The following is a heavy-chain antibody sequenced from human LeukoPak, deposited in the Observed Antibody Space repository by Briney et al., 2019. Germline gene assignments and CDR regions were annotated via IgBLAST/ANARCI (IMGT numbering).Heavy chain of an antibody. Sequence: GGSLRLSCAASGFTFSSYGMHWVRHAPGKGLEWVAVIWYDGSNKYYADSVKGRFTISRDNSKNTLYLQMNSLRAEDTAVYYCAKATAPYYYGMDVWGQGTTVTVSS. CDR1: GFTFSSYG. V-gene: IGHV3-33*06. J-gene: IGHJ6*02. CDR3: AKATAPYYYGMDV. D-gene: IGHD2-21*02. CDR2: IWYDGSNK.